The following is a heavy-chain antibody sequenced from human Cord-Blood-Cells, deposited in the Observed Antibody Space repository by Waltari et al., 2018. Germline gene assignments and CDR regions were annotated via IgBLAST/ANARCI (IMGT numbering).Heavy chain of an antibody. CDR2: INHSGST. J-gene: IGHJ3*02. D-gene: IGHD5-12*01. CDR3: ARHNPDIDAFDI. CDR1: GGSFSGYY. Sequence: QVQLQQWGAGLLKPSETLSLTCAVSGGSFSGYYWSWTRQPPGKGLEWIGEINHSGSTNYNPSLKSRVTISVDTSKNQFSLKLSSVTAADTAVYYCARHNPDIDAFDIWGQGTMVTVSS. V-gene: IGHV4-34*01.